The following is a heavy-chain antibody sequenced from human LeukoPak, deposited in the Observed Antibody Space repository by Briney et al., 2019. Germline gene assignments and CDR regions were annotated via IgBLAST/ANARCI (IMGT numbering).Heavy chain of an antibody. D-gene: IGHD6-13*01. J-gene: IGHJ3*02. CDR2: ISSSGSTI. Sequence: PGGSLRLSCAASGFTFSSYEMNWVRQAPGKGLEWVSYISSSGSTIYYADSVEGRFTISRDNAKNSLYLQMNSLRAEDTAVYYCARGGSIAAAGIAFDIWGQGTMVTVSS. CDR3: ARGGSIAAAGIAFDI. V-gene: IGHV3-48*03. CDR1: GFTFSSYE.